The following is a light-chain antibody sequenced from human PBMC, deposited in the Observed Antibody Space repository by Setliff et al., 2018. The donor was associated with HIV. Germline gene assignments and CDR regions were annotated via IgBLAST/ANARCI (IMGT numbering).Light chain of an antibody. J-gene: IGLJ1*01. Sequence: QSVLTQPRSVSGSPGQSVTISCTGTSSDVGGYSYVSWYQQHPGKAPKLMIHDVSKRPSGVPDRFSGSKSGNTASLTISGLQAEDEADYYCCSYAGSYTYVFGTGTKVTVL. CDR1: SSDVGGYSY. CDR2: DVS. V-gene: IGLV2-11*01. CDR3: CSYAGSYTYV.